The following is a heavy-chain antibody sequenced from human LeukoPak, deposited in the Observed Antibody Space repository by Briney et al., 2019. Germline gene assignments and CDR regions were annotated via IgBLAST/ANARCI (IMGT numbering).Heavy chain of an antibody. CDR1: GFTFSSYA. CDR2: ISRDGRDK. D-gene: IGHD6-13*01. J-gene: IGHJ4*02. V-gene: IGHV3-30*18. Sequence: GGSLRLSCVASGFTFSSYAMHWVRQAPGKGLEWVAVISRDGRDKHHADSVKGRFTISRDNSKNTLYLQMDSLRAEDTAVYFCAKDPRTAAAYYFDYWGQGILVTVSP. CDR3: AKDPRTAAAYYFDY.